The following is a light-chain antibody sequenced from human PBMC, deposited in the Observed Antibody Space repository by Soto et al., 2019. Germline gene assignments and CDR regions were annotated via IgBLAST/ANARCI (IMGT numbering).Light chain of an antibody. Sequence: EIVMTQSPATLSVSPGERATLSCRASQSVSSNLAWYQQKPGQAPRLLIYSASTRATGIPARFSGSGSGTEFTLTISSLQSEDFAVYYCHQYNNWLSFGGGTKVEIK. J-gene: IGKJ4*01. CDR2: SAS. CDR1: QSVSSN. CDR3: HQYNNWLS. V-gene: IGKV3-15*01.